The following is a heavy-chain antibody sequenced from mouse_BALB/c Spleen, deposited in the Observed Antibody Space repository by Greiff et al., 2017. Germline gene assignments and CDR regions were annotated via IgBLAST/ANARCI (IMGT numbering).Heavy chain of an antibody. J-gene: IGHJ3*01. Sequence: DVMLVESGGGLVKPGGSLKLSCAASGFTFSDYYMYWVRQTPEKRLEWVATISDGGSYTYYPDSVKGRFTISRDNAKNNLYLQMSSLKSEDTAMYYCARARDYEFAYWGQGTLVTVSA. CDR2: ISDGGSYT. CDR3: ARARDYEFAY. V-gene: IGHV5-4*02. D-gene: IGHD2-4*01. CDR1: GFTFSDYY.